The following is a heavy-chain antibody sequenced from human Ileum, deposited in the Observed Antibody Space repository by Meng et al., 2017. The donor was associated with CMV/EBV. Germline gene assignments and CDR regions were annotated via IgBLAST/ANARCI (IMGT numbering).Heavy chain of an antibody. CDR3: ARDAGRCMSTICYIVYLDY. CDR2: ISSGGST. Sequence: SCPASGITVSCNYQCWVRQAPGKGLEWVSVISSGGSTYYADYVKGRFTISRDTSKNTLYLQMNSLRAEDTAVYYCARDAGRCMSTICYIVYLDYWGQGSLVTVSS. CDR1: GITVSCNY. J-gene: IGHJ4*01. D-gene: IGHD2-2*02. V-gene: IGHV3-53*01.